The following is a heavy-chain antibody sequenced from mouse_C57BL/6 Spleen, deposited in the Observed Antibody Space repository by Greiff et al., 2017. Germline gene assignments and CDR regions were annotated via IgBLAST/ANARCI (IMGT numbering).Heavy chain of an antibody. CDR3: ARGPYYYGSSHWYFDV. Sequence: QVQLQQSGAELMKPGASVKLSCKATGYTFTGYWIEWVKQRPGHGLEWIGEILPGSGSTNYNEKFKGKATFTADTSSNTAYMQLSSLTTEDSAIYYCARGPYYYGSSHWYFDVWDTGTTVTVSS. J-gene: IGHJ1*03. CDR2: ILPGSGST. V-gene: IGHV1-9*01. CDR1: GYTFTGYW. D-gene: IGHD1-1*01.